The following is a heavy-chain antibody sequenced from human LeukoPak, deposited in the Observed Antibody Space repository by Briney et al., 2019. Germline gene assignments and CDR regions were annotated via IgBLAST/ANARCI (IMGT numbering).Heavy chain of an antibody. CDR1: GYTFTSYD. Sequence: ASVKVSCKASGYTFTSYDINWVRQATGQGLEWMGWMNPNSGNTGYAQKFQGRVTITRNTSISTAYMELSSLRSEDTAVYYCARGSYYDFWSGYENNWLDPWGQGTLVTVSS. CDR2: MNPNSGNT. J-gene: IGHJ5*02. V-gene: IGHV1-8*03. CDR3: ARGSYYDFWSGYENNWLDP. D-gene: IGHD3-3*01.